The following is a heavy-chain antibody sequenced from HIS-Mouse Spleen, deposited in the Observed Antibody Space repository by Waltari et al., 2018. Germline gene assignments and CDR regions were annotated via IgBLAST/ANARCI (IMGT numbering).Heavy chain of an antibody. Sequence: QITLKESGPTLVKPTQTLTLPCTFSGFSLRTRGVGVGWIRQPPGKALEWLALIYWDDDKRYSPSLKSRLTITKDTSKNQVVLTMTNMDPVDTATYYCARRGYSSSWYQHWGQGTLVTVSS. J-gene: IGHJ1*01. CDR1: GFSLRTRGVG. CDR2: IYWDDDK. V-gene: IGHV2-5*02. CDR3: ARRGYSSSWYQH. D-gene: IGHD6-13*01.